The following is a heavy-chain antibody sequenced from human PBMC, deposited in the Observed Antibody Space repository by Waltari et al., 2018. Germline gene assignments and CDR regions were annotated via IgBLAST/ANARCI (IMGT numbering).Heavy chain of an antibody. CDR2: INSDGISI. CDR3: ARKGGRGYTYGPFYYDS. D-gene: IGHD5-18*01. J-gene: IGHJ4*02. Sequence: EVQLVEAGGDIVQPGGSLRLSCAASGFRFSDYWMHWVRQVPGKGLGGVSRINSDGISISYSDSVKGRFTISRDNSKNMLYLQLNSLRAEDTAVYYCARKGGRGYTYGPFYYDSWGQGTLVTVSS. V-gene: IGHV3-74*01. CDR1: GFRFSDYW.